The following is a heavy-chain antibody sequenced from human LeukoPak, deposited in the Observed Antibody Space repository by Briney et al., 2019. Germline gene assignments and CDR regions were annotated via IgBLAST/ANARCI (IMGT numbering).Heavy chain of an antibody. Sequence: PSETLSLTCTVSGGSMSSYYWSWIRQPAGKGLEWIGRIDTSGSTNYNSSLRSRVTMSVDTSKNQFSLKLTSVTAADTAVYYCARDPGEWGQGTLVTVFS. CDR1: GGSMSSYY. CDR3: ARDPGE. J-gene: IGHJ4*02. V-gene: IGHV4-4*07. CDR2: IDTSGST. D-gene: IGHD7-27*01.